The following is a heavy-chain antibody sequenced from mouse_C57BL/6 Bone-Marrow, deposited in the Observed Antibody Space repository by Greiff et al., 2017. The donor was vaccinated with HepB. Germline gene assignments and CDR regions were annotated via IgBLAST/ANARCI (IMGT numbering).Heavy chain of an antibody. V-gene: IGHV1-63*01. CDR2: IYPGGGYT. Sequence: VQLKESGAELVRPGTSVKMSCKASGYTFTNYWIGWAKQRPGHGLEWIGDIYPGGGYTNYNEKFKGKATLTADKSSSTAYMQFSSLTSEDSAIYYSARGKTAKDYWYFDVWGTGTTVTVSS. D-gene: IGHD1-2*01. CDR1: GYTFTNYW. J-gene: IGHJ1*03. CDR3: ARGKTAKDYWYFDV.